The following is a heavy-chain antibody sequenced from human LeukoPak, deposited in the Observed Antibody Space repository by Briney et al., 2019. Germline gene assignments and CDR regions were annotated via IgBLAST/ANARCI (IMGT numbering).Heavy chain of an antibody. V-gene: IGHV3-11*01. J-gene: IGHJ6*02. CDR1: GFTFSDYY. Sequence: GGSLRLSCAASGFTFSDYYMSWIRQAPGKGLEWVSYISSSGSTMYYADSVKGRFTISRDNAENSLYLQMNSLRAEDTAVYYCARDHLIYCSSTSCYIHYYYYGMDVWGQGTTVTVSS. CDR2: ISSSGSTM. D-gene: IGHD2-2*02. CDR3: ARDHLIYCSSTSCYIHYYYYGMDV.